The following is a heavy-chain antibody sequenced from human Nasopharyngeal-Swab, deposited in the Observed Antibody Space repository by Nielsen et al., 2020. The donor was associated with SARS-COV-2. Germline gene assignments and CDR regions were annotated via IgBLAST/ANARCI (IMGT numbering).Heavy chain of an antibody. CDR1: GFTFSSYS. CDR3: ARGQYCSSTSCYARGYYYYYGVDV. Sequence: GESLKISCAASGFTFSSYSMNWVRQAPGKGLEWVSSISSSSSYIYYADSVKGRFTISRDNAKDSLYLQMNSLRAEDTAVYYCARGQYCSSTSCYARGYYYYYGVDVWGQGTTVTVSS. D-gene: IGHD2-2*01. CDR2: ISSSSSYI. V-gene: IGHV3-21*01. J-gene: IGHJ6*02.